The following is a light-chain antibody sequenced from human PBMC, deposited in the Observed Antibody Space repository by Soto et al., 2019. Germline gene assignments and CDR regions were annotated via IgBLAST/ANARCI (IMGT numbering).Light chain of an antibody. V-gene: IGLV7-46*01. CDR1: TGPVTSGHY. J-gene: IGLJ3*02. CDR2: DTT. CDR3: FLSYSGTWV. Sequence: QAVVTQEPSVTMSPGETVALTCGSTTGPVTSGHYPYWLQQKPGQAPRTLISDTTIRYSWTPARFSGSLLGDKAALTLSGAQPEDEADYYCFLSYSGTWVFGGGTKLTVL.